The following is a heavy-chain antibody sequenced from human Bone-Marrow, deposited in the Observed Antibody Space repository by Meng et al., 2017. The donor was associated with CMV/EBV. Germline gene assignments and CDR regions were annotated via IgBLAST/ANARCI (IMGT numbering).Heavy chain of an antibody. V-gene: IGHV3-30-3*01. Sequence: GGSLRLSCAASGLTFSSYAMYWVRQAPGKGPEWVAVISYDGSNIKYADSVKGRFTISRDNSKNTLFLQMNRLRAKDTAVYYCARDERGGGRQQLGYWGQGTLVTVSS. CDR2: ISYDGSNI. CDR3: ARDERGGGRQQLGY. CDR1: GLTFSSYA. J-gene: IGHJ4*02. D-gene: IGHD6-13*01.